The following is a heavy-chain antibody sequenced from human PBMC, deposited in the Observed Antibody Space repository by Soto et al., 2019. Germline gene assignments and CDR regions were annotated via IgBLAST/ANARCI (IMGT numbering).Heavy chain of an antibody. D-gene: IGHD6-13*01. J-gene: IGHJ4*02. CDR2: INHSGST. CDR3: SIAAAGKYDY. Sequence: PSETLSLTCTVSGGSVSSGSYYWSWIRQPPGKGLEWIGEINHSGSTNYNPSLKSRVTISVDASKNQFSLKLSSVTAADTAVYYCSIAAAGKYDYWGQGTLVTVSS. CDR1: GGSVSSGSYY. V-gene: IGHV4-39*07.